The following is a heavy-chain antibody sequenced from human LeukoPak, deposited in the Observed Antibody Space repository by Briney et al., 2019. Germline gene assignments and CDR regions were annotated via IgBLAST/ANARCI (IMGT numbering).Heavy chain of an antibody. Sequence: ASVKVSCKASGYTFTNYYMHWVRQAPGQGLEWMGIINPSGGSTSYAQKFQGRVIMTRDTSTSTVYMELSSLRSEDTAAYYCARDWTTVTTGLVGRYFDLWGRGTLVTVSS. CDR1: GYTFTNYY. CDR2: INPSGGST. D-gene: IGHD4-17*01. V-gene: IGHV1-46*01. J-gene: IGHJ2*01. CDR3: ARDWTTVTTGLVGRYFDL.